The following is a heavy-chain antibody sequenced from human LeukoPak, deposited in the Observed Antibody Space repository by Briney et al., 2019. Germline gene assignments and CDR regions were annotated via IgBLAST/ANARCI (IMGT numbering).Heavy chain of an antibody. CDR1: GGSISSGGYY. CDR3: ARWSLVGATIPPRFDP. J-gene: IGHJ5*02. D-gene: IGHD5-12*01. V-gene: IGHV4-31*03. Sequence: SETLSLTCTVSGGSISSGGYYWSWIRQHPGKGLEWIGYIYYSGSTYYNPSLKSRVTISVDTSKNQSSLKLSSVTAADTAVYYCARWSLVGATIPPRFDPWGQGTLVTVSS. CDR2: IYYSGST.